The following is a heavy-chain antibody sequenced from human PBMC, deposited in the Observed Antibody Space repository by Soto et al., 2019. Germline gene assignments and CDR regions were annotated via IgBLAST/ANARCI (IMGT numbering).Heavy chain of an antibody. Sequence: EVQLLESGGGLVQPGGSLRLSCAASGFTFSTYAMSWVRQAPGKGLEWVSAISARGGSTYYADSVKGRLTISRDNSKNTLYLQMNSLRAEDTAVYYCAKASAPVGCTAFDYWGQGTLVTVSS. J-gene: IGHJ4*02. CDR2: ISARGGST. D-gene: IGHD1-26*01. CDR3: AKASAPVGCTAFDY. CDR1: GFTFSTYA. V-gene: IGHV3-23*01.